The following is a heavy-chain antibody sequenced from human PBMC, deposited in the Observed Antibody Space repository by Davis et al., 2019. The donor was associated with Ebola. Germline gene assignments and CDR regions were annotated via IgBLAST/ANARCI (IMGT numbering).Heavy chain of an antibody. J-gene: IGHJ6*02. D-gene: IGHD2-2*01. CDR3: ARDLSSNVYSYYGMDV. Sequence: SETLSLTCNVSGDSIRRYYWSWIRQPPGKGLEWIGYIYYPGSTDYNSPLKSRVTISVDTSKNQFSLKLTSVTAADTAVYYCARDLSSNVYSYYGMDVWGQGTTVTVSS. CDR1: GDSIRRYY. CDR2: IYYPGST. V-gene: IGHV4-59*01.